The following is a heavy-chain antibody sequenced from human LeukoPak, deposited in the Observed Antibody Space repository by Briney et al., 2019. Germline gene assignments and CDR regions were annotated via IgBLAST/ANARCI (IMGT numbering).Heavy chain of an antibody. CDR1: GFTVSNNY. J-gene: IGHJ4*02. V-gene: IGHV3-66*01. Sequence: TGGSLRLSCAASGFTVSNNYMSCVRQAPGKGPEWVSVIYSGSSTHYADSVKGRFVISRDNSKNTLYLQMNSLRAEDTAVYYCVRTPLFGHPEYWGQGTLVTVSS. CDR2: IYSGSST. D-gene: IGHD6-6*01. CDR3: VRTPLFGHPEY.